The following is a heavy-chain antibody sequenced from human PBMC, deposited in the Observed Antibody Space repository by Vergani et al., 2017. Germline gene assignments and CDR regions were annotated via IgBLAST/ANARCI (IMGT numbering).Heavy chain of an antibody. D-gene: IGHD2-21*01. Sequence: VHLEESGPGVVKPSDTLSLTCTVSGGSMSDFYWTWIRQPAGRGLEWIGRIYPNGNGNYNESLRSRLTMSIDTSRSQSSLSLSSVTAADTAVYYCAKGICGVICPKYNWLAPWGRGILFTVSS. CDR2: IYPNGNG. J-gene: IGHJ5*02. CDR3: AKGICGVICPKYNWLAP. CDR1: GGSMSDFY. V-gene: IGHV4-4*07.